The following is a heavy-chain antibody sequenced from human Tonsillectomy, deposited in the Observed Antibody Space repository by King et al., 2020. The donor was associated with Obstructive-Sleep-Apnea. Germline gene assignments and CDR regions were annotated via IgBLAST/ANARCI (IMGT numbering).Heavy chain of an antibody. CDR1: GFTFSSYG. V-gene: IGHV3-30*03. J-gene: IGHJ4*02. Sequence: VQLVESGGGVVQPGRSLRLSCAASGFTFSSYGMHWVRQAPGKGLEWVAVISYDGSNKYYVDSVKGRFTISRDNSKNTLYLQMNSLRAEDTAVYYCASARRSGYCSSTSCYGNFDYWGQGTLVTVSS. CDR3: ASARRSGYCSSTSCYGNFDY. CDR2: ISYDGSNK. D-gene: IGHD2-2*01.